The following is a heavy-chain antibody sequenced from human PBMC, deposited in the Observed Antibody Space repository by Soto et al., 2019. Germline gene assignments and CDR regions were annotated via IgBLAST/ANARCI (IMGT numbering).Heavy chain of an antibody. Sequence: GGSLRLSCAASGFTSGDYWMSWVRQAPGKGLEWVAHIKKDGSENYYVDSVTGRFTVSRDNTKNSLYLQMNSLRAEDTAVYYCAKLGSGYYTGLYFDYWGQGTLVTVSS. CDR1: GFTSGDYW. CDR2: IKKDGSEN. CDR3: AKLGSGYYTGLYFDY. V-gene: IGHV3-7*03. D-gene: IGHD3-3*01. J-gene: IGHJ4*02.